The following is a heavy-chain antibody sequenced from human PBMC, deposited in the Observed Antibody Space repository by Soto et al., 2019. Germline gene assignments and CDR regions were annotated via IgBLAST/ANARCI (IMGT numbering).Heavy chain of an antibody. CDR2: INAGNGNT. J-gene: IGHJ4*02. CDR1: GYTFTSYA. V-gene: IGHV1-3*01. Sequence: VQLVQSGAEVKKPGASVKVSCKASGYTFTSYAMHWVRQAPGQRLEWMGWINAGNGNTKYSQKFQGRVTITRDTSASTAYMELSSLRSEDTAVYYCARSRITIFGVVIPSFDYWGQGTLVTVSS. D-gene: IGHD3-3*01. CDR3: ARSRITIFGVVIPSFDY.